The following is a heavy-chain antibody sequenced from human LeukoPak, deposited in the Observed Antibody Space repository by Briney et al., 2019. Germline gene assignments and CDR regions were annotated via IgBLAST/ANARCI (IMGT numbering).Heavy chain of an antibody. Sequence: SETLSLTCTVSGGSISSHYWSWMRQPPAKGLEGMGDIYYSGSTNYNPSLHSRVTILVDTSNNHFSLKLSSLTAADAAVYYCARAVYYDFWSSFYSMDVWGEGTTVIVSS. V-gene: IGHV4-59*11. D-gene: IGHD3-3*01. CDR3: ARAVYYDFWSSFYSMDV. CDR2: IYYSGST. J-gene: IGHJ6*03. CDR1: GGSISSHY.